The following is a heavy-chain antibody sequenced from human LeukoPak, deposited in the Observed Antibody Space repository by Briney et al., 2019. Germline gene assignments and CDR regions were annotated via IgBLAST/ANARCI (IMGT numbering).Heavy chain of an antibody. Sequence: GGSLRLSCAASGFTFRSHSMTWVRQAPGKGLEWVSYISSSSSTIYYADSVKGRFTISRDNAKNSLYLQMNSLRAEDTAVYYCARGNSSSSFDIWGQGTMVTVSS. D-gene: IGHD6-6*01. CDR2: ISSSSSTI. CDR3: ARGNSSSSFDI. CDR1: GFTFRSHS. V-gene: IGHV3-48*04. J-gene: IGHJ3*02.